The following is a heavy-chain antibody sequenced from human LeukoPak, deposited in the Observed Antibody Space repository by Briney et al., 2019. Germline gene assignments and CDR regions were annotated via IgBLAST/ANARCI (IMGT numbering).Heavy chain of an antibody. J-gene: IGHJ3*02. CDR2: IIPIFGTA. D-gene: IGHD2-2*01. CDR3: AIPPVVVPAGWSLPDAFDI. Sequence: SVKVSCKASGGTFSSYAISWVRQVPGQGLEWMGGIIPIFGTANYAQKFQGRVTITADESTSTAYMELSSLRSEDTAVYYCAIPPVVVPAGWSLPDAFDIWGQGTMVTVSS. V-gene: IGHV1-69*13. CDR1: GGTFSSYA.